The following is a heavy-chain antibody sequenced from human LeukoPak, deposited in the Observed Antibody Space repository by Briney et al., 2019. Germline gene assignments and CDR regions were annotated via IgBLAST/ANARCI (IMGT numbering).Heavy chain of an antibody. Sequence: GGSLRLSCAASGFTFSQYAMNWVRQAPGKGLEWVSVISVSGGSTYYADSVKGRFTISRDNAKNSLYLQMNSLRVEDTAIYYCARVPMVRGIVTDAFDIWGQGTMVTVSS. CDR3: ARVPMVRGIVTDAFDI. CDR1: GFTFSQYA. V-gene: IGHV3-23*01. CDR2: ISVSGGST. D-gene: IGHD3-10*01. J-gene: IGHJ3*02.